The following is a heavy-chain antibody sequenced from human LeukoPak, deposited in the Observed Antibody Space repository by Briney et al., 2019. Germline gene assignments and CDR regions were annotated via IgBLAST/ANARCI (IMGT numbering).Heavy chain of an antibody. D-gene: IGHD5-24*01. Sequence: GGSLRLSCIASGFTFSSYEKDWVRRAPGKGLEWVSYIGSSGGSRYYADSVKGRFTTSRDNAKNSLYLQMNSLRAENTAVYYCAREDGDAFDIWGQGTMVTVSS. V-gene: IGHV3-48*03. CDR2: IGSSGGSR. CDR3: AREDGDAFDI. CDR1: GFTFSSYE. J-gene: IGHJ3*02.